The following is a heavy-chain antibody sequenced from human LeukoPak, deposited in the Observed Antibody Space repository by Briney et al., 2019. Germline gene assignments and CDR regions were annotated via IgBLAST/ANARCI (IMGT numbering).Heavy chain of an antibody. Sequence: PGGSLRLSCAASSFTLYTFTKNWVRQAPGKGLEWVSTIRGAEGGTYYADSVKGRFTISRDNSENTLYLQMNYLREEDMGLYYGAQAFSSGWSPFDYWGQGALVTVSS. J-gene: IGHJ4*02. CDR3: AQAFSSGWSPFDY. CDR1: SFTLYTFT. CDR2: IRGAEGGT. D-gene: IGHD6-19*01. V-gene: IGHV3-23*01.